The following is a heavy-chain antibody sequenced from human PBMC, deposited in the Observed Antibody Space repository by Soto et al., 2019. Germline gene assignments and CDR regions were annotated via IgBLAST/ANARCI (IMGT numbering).Heavy chain of an antibody. CDR2: IYYSGST. D-gene: IGHD2-15*01. V-gene: IGHV4-31*03. Sequence: SETLSLTCTVSGGSIGSGGYYWSGIRQHPGKGLEWIGYIYYSGSTYYNPSLKSRVIISVDTSKNQFSRKLSSVTAADTSVYYCASVSSCSGGSCYRGSYKYYFDDWGQGALVSVSS. CDR3: ASVSSCSGGSCYRGSYKYYFDD. CDR1: GGSIGSGGYY. J-gene: IGHJ4*02.